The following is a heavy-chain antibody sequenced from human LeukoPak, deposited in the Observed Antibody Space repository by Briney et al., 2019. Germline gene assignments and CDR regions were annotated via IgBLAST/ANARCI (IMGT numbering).Heavy chain of an antibody. Sequence: ASVKVSCKVSGYTLTELSMHWVRQAPGKGLEWMGGFDPEDGETIYAQKFQGRVTMTEDTSTDTAYMELSSLRSEDTAVHYCATSISQWVSSSGPIDYWGQGTLVTVSS. V-gene: IGHV1-24*01. D-gene: IGHD6-6*01. CDR2: FDPEDGET. J-gene: IGHJ4*02. CDR3: ATSISQWVSSSGPIDY. CDR1: GYTLTELS.